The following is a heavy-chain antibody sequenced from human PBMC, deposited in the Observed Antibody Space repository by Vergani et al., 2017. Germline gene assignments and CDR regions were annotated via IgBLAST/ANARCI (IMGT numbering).Heavy chain of an antibody. CDR2: IVGSGGRT. CDR1: GFTFSSHA. Sequence: EVQLLESGGGLVQPGGSLRLSCAASGFTFSSHAMTWVRQAPGKGREWVSAIVGSGGRTYYADSVKGWFTISRDNSKNTLYLQLNSLRADDTAVYYCAKSRGYYSTDGFDIWGQGTMVTVSS. J-gene: IGHJ3*02. D-gene: IGHD2-15*01. V-gene: IGHV3-23*01. CDR3: AKSRGYYSTDGFDI.